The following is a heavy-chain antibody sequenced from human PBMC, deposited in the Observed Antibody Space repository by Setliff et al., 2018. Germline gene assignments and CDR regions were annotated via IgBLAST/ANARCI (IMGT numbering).Heavy chain of an antibody. CDR1: GYRLIEVS. D-gene: IGHD1-26*01. CDR3: ARGDVYSGSYYHFDY. Sequence: ASVKVSCKVSGYRLIEVSMHWVRQAPGKGLEWMGGFDPEDEETIYAQKFQGRVTMTEDTSTDTAYMELSSLRSEDTAIYYCARGDVYSGSYYHFDYWGQGTLVTVSS. CDR2: FDPEDEET. V-gene: IGHV1-24*01. J-gene: IGHJ4*02.